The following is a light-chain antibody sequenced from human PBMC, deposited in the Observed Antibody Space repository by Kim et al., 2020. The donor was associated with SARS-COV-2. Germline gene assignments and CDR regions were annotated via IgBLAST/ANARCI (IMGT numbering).Light chain of an antibody. CDR1: HDIDNY. Sequence: DIQMTQSPSSLSASVGDRVTITCQASHDIDNYLNWYQQKPGKAPKLLIYDAANLETGVPSRFSGRGSGTDFTFTITSLQPEDAATSFCQQFYSLPLTFGGVTKVDIK. J-gene: IGKJ4*01. CDR2: DAA. CDR3: QQFYSLPLT. V-gene: IGKV1-33*01.